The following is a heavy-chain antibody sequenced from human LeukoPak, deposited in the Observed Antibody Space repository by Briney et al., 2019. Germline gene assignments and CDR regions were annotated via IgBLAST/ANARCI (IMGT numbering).Heavy chain of an antibody. CDR2: IQPDGGEK. Sequence: GGSLRLSCEASGFTFSNYAMSWVRQAPGKGLEWVATIQPDGGEKYYVDSVKGRFTISRDNAKNSLHLQMNSLSAEDTAVYYCARRRHCTSTSCLLERDAFDIWGQGTMVTVSS. CDR1: GFTFSNYA. CDR3: ARRRHCTSTSCLLERDAFDI. D-gene: IGHD2-2*01. J-gene: IGHJ3*02. V-gene: IGHV3-7*01.